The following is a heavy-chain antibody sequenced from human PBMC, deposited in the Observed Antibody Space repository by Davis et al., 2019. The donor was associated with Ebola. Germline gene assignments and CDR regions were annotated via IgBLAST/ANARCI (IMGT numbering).Heavy chain of an antibody. CDR1: GFTFSSYW. CDR3: AREWYCSSTSCYRSNWFDP. V-gene: IGHV3-48*02. Sequence: PGGSLRLSCAASGFTFSSYWMSWVRQAPGKGLEWVSYISSSSSTIYYADSVKGRFTISRDNAKNSLYLQMNSLRDEDTAVYYCAREWYCSSTSCYRSNWFDPWGQGTLVTVSS. D-gene: IGHD2-2*01. J-gene: IGHJ5*02. CDR2: ISSSSSTI.